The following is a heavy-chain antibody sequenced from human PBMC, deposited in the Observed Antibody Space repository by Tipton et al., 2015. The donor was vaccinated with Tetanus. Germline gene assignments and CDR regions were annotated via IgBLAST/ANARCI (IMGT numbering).Heavy chain of an antibody. CDR1: RFTFDDYA. CDR2: ISWNVGSI. CDR3: AKDIGDIVVVPAAPAFDI. J-gene: IGHJ3*02. V-gene: IGHV3-9*01. D-gene: IGHD2-2*01. Sequence: SLRLSCAASRFTFDDYAMHWVRQAPGKGLEWVSGISWNVGSIGYADSVKGRFTISRDNAKNSLYLQMNSLRAEDTAFYYCAKDIGDIVVVPAAPAFDIWGKGTMVTVSS.